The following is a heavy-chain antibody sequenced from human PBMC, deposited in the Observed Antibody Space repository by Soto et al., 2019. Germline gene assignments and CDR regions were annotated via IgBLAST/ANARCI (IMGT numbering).Heavy chain of an antibody. CDR1: GFTFSDYA. V-gene: IGHV3-23*01. J-gene: IGHJ5*02. CDR3: AKAVLIGVRLSSFDP. CDR2: ISVSGSNT. Sequence: LRLSCAVSGFTFSDYAMSWVRQAPGEGLEWVAVISVSGSNTYYADSVKGRFTISRDNSMNMLYLQMNSLRAEDTALYYCAKAVLIGVRLSSFDPWGQGTLVTVSS. D-gene: IGHD3-10*01.